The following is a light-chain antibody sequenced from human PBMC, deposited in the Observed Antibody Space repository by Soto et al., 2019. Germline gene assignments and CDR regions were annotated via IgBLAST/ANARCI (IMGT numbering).Light chain of an antibody. Sequence: EIVMTQSPATLSVSPGERATLSCRASQSVSSNLAWYQQKPGQAPRLLIYAASTRAPGVPARFSGSGSGTDFTLAIANLQPEDFGLYYCQHYHNFPRTFGQGTKLEIK. CDR2: AAS. CDR3: QHYHNFPRT. J-gene: IGKJ2*01. V-gene: IGKV3-15*01. CDR1: QSVSSN.